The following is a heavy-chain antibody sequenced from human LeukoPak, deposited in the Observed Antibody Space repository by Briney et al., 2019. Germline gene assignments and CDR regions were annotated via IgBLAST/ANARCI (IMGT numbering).Heavy chain of an antibody. Sequence: PSETLSLTCTISGGSISSYYWSWIRQPPGKGLEWIGYIYYSGSTNYNPSLKSRVTISVDTSKNQFSLKLSSVTAADTAVYYCARDLRKLVRGVRGGDAFDIRGQGTMVTVSS. CDR1: GGSISSYY. D-gene: IGHD3-10*02. CDR3: ARDLRKLVRGVRGGDAFDI. V-gene: IGHV4-59*01. J-gene: IGHJ3*02. CDR2: IYYSGST.